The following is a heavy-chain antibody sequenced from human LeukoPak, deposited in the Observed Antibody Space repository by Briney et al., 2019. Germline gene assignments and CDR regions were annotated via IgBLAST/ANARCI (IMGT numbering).Heavy chain of an antibody. J-gene: IGHJ6*02. V-gene: IGHV4-59*01. Sequence: PSETLSLTCTVSGGSISSYYWSWIRQPPGRGLESIGYISYSGSTNYNPSLKSRVTISVDTSKNQFSLKLSSVTAADTAVYYCAGYYDSSGYLLDYYGMDVWGQGTTVTVSS. D-gene: IGHD3-22*01. CDR3: AGYYDSSGYLLDYYGMDV. CDR2: ISYSGST. CDR1: GGSISSYY.